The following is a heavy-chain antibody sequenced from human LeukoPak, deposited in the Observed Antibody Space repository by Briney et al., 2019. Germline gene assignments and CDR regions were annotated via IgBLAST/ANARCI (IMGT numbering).Heavy chain of an antibody. D-gene: IGHD4-11*01. CDR2: ITSDSSTM. Sequence: GGSLRLSCAASGFTFSSYSMNWVRQTPGQGLEWVSYITSDSSTMFYADSVKGRFTASRDNAENSLYLQMNSLRAEDTAVYYCARVALRPIDYSNPEFDPWGQGTLVTVSS. CDR3: ARVALRPIDYSNPEFDP. J-gene: IGHJ5*02. CDR1: GFTFSSYS. V-gene: IGHV3-48*01.